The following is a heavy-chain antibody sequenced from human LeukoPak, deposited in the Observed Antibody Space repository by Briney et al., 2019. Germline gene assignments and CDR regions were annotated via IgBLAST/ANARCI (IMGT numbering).Heavy chain of an antibody. Sequence: GSSVKVSCKASGYDFTSVGITWMRRAPGQGLEWIGWISLYNGNTRYAQKFQGRVAMTTDTSTTTAYMELRGLRFNDTAVYYCARAGSGSGWYFDYWGQGTLVTVAS. J-gene: IGHJ4*02. V-gene: IGHV1-18*01. CDR1: GYDFTSVG. D-gene: IGHD6-19*01. CDR2: ISLYNGNT. CDR3: ARAGSGSGWYFDY.